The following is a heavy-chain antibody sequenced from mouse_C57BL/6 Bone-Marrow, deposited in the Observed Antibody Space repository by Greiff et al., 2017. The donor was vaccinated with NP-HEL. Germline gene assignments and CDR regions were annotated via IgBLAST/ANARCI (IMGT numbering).Heavy chain of an antibody. V-gene: IGHV1-62-2*01. CDR3: ARHEEEVQFGYGSSYEFAY. CDR2: FYPGSGSI. CDR1: GYTFTEYT. Sequence: QVQLQQSGAELVKPGASVKLSCKASGYTFTEYTIHWVKQRSGQGLEWIGWFYPGSGSIKYNEKFKDKATLTADKSSSTVYMELSRLTSEDSAVYFCARHEEEVQFGYGSSYEFAYWGQGTLVTVSA. D-gene: IGHD1-1*01. J-gene: IGHJ3*01.